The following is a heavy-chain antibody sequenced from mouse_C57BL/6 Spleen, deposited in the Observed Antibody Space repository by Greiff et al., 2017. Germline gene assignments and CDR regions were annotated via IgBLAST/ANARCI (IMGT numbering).Heavy chain of an antibody. D-gene: IGHD2-3*01. J-gene: IGHJ3*01. CDR1: GYTFTSYW. V-gene: IGHV1-72*01. Sequence: QVQLQQPGAELVKPGASVKLSCKASGYTFTSYWMHWVKQRPGRGLEWIGRIDPNSGGTKYNEKFKSKATLTVDKPSSTAYMQLISLTSEDSAVYYCASSIYDGYHPWFAYWGQGTLVTVSA. CDR2: IDPNSGGT. CDR3: ASSIYDGYHPWFAY.